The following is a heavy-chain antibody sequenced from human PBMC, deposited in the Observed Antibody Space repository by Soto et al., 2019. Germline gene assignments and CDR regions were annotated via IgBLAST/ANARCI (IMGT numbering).Heavy chain of an antibody. CDR3: ARISNYYGSGNYYYYGMDV. D-gene: IGHD3-10*01. CDR2: IYYSGST. J-gene: IGHJ6*02. V-gene: IGHV4-31*03. Sequence: SETLSLTCTVSGGSISSGGYYWSWIRQHPGKGLEWIGYIYYSGSTYYNPSLKSRVTISVDTSKNQLSLKLSSVTAADTAVYYCARISNYYGSGNYYYYGMDVWGQGTTVTVSS. CDR1: GGSISSGGYY.